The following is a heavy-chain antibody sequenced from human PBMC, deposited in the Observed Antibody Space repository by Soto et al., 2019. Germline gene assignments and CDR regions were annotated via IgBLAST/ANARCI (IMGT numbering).Heavy chain of an antibody. V-gene: IGHV3-23*04. CDR3: ARSAGYGGAFDV. CDR1: GFTFSIYA. D-gene: IGHD5-12*01. Sequence: EKQLVESGGALAQPGGSLRLSCVGSGFTFSIYALTWVRQAPGKGLEWVSLITNNGDTTFFEDSVKGRFSISRDNSKNTLYMQLENLTAEDTSVYYCARSAGYGGAFDVWGQGTRVAVSS. CDR2: ITNNGDTT. J-gene: IGHJ3*01.